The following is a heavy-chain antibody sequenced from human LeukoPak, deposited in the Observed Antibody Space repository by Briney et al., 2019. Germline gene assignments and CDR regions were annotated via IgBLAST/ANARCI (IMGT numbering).Heavy chain of an antibody. V-gene: IGHV3-21*01. Sequence: GGSLRLSCAASGFTFSSYSMNWVRQAPGRGLEWVSSISSSSSYIYYADSVKGRFTISRDNAKNSLYLQMNSLRAEDTAVYYCASPEISIAVAGTGFDYWGQGTLVTVSS. CDR1: GFTFSSYS. CDR2: ISSSSSYI. D-gene: IGHD6-19*01. CDR3: ASPEISIAVAGTGFDY. J-gene: IGHJ4*02.